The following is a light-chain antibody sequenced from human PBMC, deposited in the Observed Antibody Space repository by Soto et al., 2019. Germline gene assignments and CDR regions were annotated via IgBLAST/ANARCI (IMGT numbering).Light chain of an antibody. CDR3: CSYAGSSTFV. CDR1: SSDVGSYNL. V-gene: IGLV2-23*03. Sequence: QSVLTQPASVSGSPGQSITISCTGTSSDVGSYNLVSWYQQHPGKAPKLMIYEGSKRPSGVSNCFSGSKSGNTASLTISGLQAEDEADYYCCSYAGSSTFVFGGGTQLTVL. J-gene: IGLJ2*01. CDR2: EGS.